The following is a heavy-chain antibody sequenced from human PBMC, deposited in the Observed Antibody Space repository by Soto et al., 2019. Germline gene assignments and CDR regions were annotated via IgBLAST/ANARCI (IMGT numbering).Heavy chain of an antibody. D-gene: IGHD5-12*01. J-gene: IGHJ6*02. CDR1: GGTFSSYA. V-gene: IGHV1-69*01. CDR2: IIPIFGTA. Sequence: QVQLVQSGAEVKKPGSSVKVSCKASGGTFSSYAISWVRQAPGQGLEWMGGIIPIFGTANYAQKFQGRVTINADQSTSKAYMELSSLRSEDTAVYYCARVEMATGPYGYGMDVWGQGTTVTVSS. CDR3: ARVEMATGPYGYGMDV.